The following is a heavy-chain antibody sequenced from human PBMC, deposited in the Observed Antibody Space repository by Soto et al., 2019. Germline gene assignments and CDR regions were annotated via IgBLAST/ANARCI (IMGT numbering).Heavy chain of an antibody. CDR2: IKQDGSEK. Sequence: LRLSCADSGFTFSSYWMSWVRQAPVKVLEWVANIKQDGSEKYYVDSVKGRFTISRDNAKNSLYLQMNSLRAEDTAVYYCARGVNIVVVPAALYYYYGMDVWGQGTTVTVSS. D-gene: IGHD2-2*01. CDR3: ARGVNIVVVPAALYYYYGMDV. V-gene: IGHV3-7*05. J-gene: IGHJ6*02. CDR1: GFTFSSYW.